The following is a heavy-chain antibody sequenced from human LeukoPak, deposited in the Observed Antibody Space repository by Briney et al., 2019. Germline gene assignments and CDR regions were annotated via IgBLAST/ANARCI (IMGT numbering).Heavy chain of an antibody. CDR1: GYTFTGYY. V-gene: IGHV1-2*06. Sequence: GASVKVSCKXSGYTFTGYYMHWVRQSPGQGLEWMGRINPNSGGTNYAQKFQGRVTMTRDTSISTAYMELSRLRSDDTAVYYCARNLRGGWYNYFDYWGQGTLVTVSS. CDR2: INPNSGGT. CDR3: ARNLRGGWYNYFDY. D-gene: IGHD6-19*01. J-gene: IGHJ4*02.